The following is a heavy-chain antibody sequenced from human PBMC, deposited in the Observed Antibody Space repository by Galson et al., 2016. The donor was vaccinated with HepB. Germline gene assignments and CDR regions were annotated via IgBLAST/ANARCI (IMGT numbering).Heavy chain of an antibody. CDR1: GFIFSSHS. V-gene: IGHV3-48*02. J-gene: IGHJ3*02. D-gene: IGHD5-12*01. CDR3: ARDFRWLRGLQVGFDI. Sequence: SLRLSCAASGFIFSSHSMSWVRQAPGKGLEWVAFIGVINDMYYADSVRGRFTISRDDAKNSLYLQINSLRDEDTAVYYCARDFRWLRGLQVGFDIWGQGTLVTVSS. CDR2: IGVINDM.